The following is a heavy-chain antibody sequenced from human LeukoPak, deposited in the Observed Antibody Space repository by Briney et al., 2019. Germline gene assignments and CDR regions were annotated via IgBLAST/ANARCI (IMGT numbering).Heavy chain of an antibody. V-gene: IGHV4-39*07. CDR3: ASSTIVGATKWFDP. CDR2: IYYSGST. J-gene: IGHJ5*02. D-gene: IGHD1-26*01. CDR1: GGSLSSSSYY. Sequence: PSETLSLTCTVSGGSLSSSSYYWGWIRHPPGKGLEWIGSIYYSGSTYYNPSLKSRVTISVDTSKNQFSLKLSSVTAADTAVYYCASSTIVGATKWFDPWGQGTLVTVSS.